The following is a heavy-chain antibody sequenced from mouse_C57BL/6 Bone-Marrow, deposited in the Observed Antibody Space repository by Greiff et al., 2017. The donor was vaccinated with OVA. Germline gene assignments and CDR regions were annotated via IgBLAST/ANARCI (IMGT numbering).Heavy chain of an antibody. CDR3: TRGDTTVVNWYCDV. D-gene: IGHD1-1*01. CDR1: GYTFTDYE. CDR2: IDPETGGT. J-gene: IGHJ1*03. Sequence: VQLQQSGAELVRPGASVTLSCKASGYTFTDYEMHWVKQTPVHGLEWIGAIDPETGGTAYNQKFKGKAILTADKSSSTAYMELRSLTSEDSAVYYCTRGDTTVVNWYCDVWGTGTTVTVSS. V-gene: IGHV1-15*01.